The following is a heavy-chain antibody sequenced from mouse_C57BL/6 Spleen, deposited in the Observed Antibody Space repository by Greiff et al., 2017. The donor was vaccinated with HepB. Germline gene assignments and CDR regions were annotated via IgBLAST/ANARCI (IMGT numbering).Heavy chain of an antibody. CDR3: ARGGYYGSPYYFDY. Sequence: EVKLVESEGGLVQPGSSMKLSCTASGFTFSDYYMAWVRQVPEKGLEWVANINYDGSSTYYLDSLKSRFIISRDNAKNILYLQMSSLKSEDTATYYCARGGYYGSPYYFDYWGQGTTLTVSS. D-gene: IGHD1-1*01. CDR2: INYDGSST. CDR1: GFTFSDYY. V-gene: IGHV5-16*01. J-gene: IGHJ2*01.